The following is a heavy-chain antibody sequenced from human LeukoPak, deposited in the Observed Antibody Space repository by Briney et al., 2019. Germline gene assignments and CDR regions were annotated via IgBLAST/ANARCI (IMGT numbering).Heavy chain of an antibody. CDR1: GGSISSYY. Sequence: KPSETLSLTCTVSGGSISSYYWSWIRQPPGKGLEWIGYIYTSGSTNYNPSLKSRVTISADTSKNQFSLKLSSVTAADTAVYYCARHLYYYYMDVWGKGTTVTVSS. V-gene: IGHV4-4*09. CDR3: ARHLYYYYMDV. CDR2: IYTSGST. D-gene: IGHD3-3*02. J-gene: IGHJ6*03.